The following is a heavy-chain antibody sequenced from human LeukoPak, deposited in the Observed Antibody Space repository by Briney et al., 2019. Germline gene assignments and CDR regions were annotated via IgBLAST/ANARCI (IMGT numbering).Heavy chain of an antibody. V-gene: IGHV4-34*01. Sequence: SETLSLTCAVYGGSFSGYYWSWIRQPPGKGLEWIGEINHRGSTNYNPSLKSRVTISVDTSKNQFSLKLSSVTAADTAVYYCARVALGFDYWGQGTLVTVSS. CDR2: INHRGST. D-gene: IGHD2-15*01. CDR1: GGSFSGYY. CDR3: ARVALGFDY. J-gene: IGHJ4*02.